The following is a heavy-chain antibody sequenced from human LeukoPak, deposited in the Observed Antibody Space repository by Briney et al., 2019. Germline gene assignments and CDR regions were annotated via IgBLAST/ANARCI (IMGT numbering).Heavy chain of an antibody. J-gene: IGHJ4*02. CDR1: GYTFTSYA. CDR2: INAGNGNT. CDR3: ARVSPSGYSGYDYDY. Sequence: ASVKVSCKASGYTFTSYAMHWVRQAPGQRLEWMGWINAGNGNTKYSQKFQGRVTITRDTSASTAYMELSSLRSEDTAVYYCARVSPSGYSGYDYDYWGQGTLVTVSS. D-gene: IGHD5-12*01. V-gene: IGHV1-3*01.